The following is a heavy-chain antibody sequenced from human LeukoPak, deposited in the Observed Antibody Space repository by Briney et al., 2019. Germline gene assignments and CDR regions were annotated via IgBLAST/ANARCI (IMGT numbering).Heavy chain of an antibody. D-gene: IGHD5-18*01. V-gene: IGHV3-74*01. CDR3: ARDSDTALLLFDY. CDR2: IKNDGITT. CDR1: GFTFSDPW. J-gene: IGHJ4*02. Sequence: GGSLRLSCAASGFTFSDPWMHWFRQAPGKGLVWVSYIKNDGITTAYADSVKGRFTISRDNAKNSLYLQMNSLRAEDTAVYYCARDSDTALLLFDYWGQGTLVTVSS.